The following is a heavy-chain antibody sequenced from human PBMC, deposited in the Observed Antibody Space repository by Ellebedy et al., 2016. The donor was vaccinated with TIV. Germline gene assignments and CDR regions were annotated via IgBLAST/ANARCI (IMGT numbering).Heavy chain of an antibody. V-gene: IGHV1-46*04. J-gene: IGHJ5*02. CDR1: GYTFTSYY. D-gene: IGHD6-19*01. Sequence: AASVKVSCKASGYTFTSYYMHWVRQAPGQGLEWMGRINPSGGSTSYAQKLQGRVTMTRETSTSTVYMELNSLRSEDTAVYYCAIEQQWLEYIFFDPWGQGTLVTVSS. CDR2: INPSGGST. CDR3: AIEQQWLEYIFFDP.